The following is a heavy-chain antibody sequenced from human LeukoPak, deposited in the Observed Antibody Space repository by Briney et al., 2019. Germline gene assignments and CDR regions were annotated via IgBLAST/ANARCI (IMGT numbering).Heavy chain of an antibody. V-gene: IGHV3-23*01. D-gene: IGHD3-22*01. CDR3: ARCITMIVPLRDFYYGMDV. J-gene: IGHJ6*02. CDR2: ISGSGGST. CDR1: GFTFSSYA. Sequence: GGSLRLSCEASGFTFSSYAMSWVRQAPGKGLEWVSAISGSGGSTYYADSVKGRFTISRDNSKNTLYLQMNSLRAEDTAVYYCARCITMIVPLRDFYYGMDVWGQGTTVTVSS.